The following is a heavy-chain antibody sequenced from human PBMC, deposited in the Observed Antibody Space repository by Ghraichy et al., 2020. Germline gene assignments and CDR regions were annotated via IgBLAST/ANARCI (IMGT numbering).Heavy chain of an antibody. CDR3: ARDPFRANTVTTFRYGMDV. D-gene: IGHD4-17*01. J-gene: IGHJ6*02. CDR1: GYTFTSYG. CDR2: VSAYNGNT. Sequence: ASVKVSCKASGYTFTSYGISWVRQAPGQGLEWMGLVSAYNGNTNYAQKLQGRVTMTTKTTTSTAYMELRSLRSDDTAVYYCARDPFRANTVTTFRYGMDVSGQGTTVTVSS. V-gene: IGHV1-18*01.